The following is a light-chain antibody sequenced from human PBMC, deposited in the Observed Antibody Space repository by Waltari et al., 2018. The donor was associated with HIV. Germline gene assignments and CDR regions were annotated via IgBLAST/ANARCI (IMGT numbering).Light chain of an antibody. J-gene: IGKJ2*01. CDR1: QNFGGW. CDR3: QHYSEHLYT. Sequence: DIQMTQSPSTLSASVGDRVTITCRASQNFGGWLAWYQQKPGRAPKLLIYRASNLESGVPSRFSGSGSGTEFTLTISSLQPDDFATYYCQHYSEHLYTFGQGTKLEIK. CDR2: RAS. V-gene: IGKV1-5*03.